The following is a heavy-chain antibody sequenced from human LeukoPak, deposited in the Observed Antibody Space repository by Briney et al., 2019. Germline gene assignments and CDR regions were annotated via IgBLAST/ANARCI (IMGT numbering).Heavy chain of an antibody. D-gene: IGHD4-17*01. J-gene: IGHJ6*03. CDR1: GSTGTINY. V-gene: IGHV1-46*01. CDR3: ARATDYYYYMDV. Sequence: ASLNLSLKSSGSTGTINYVLYVRRCPGQRPERMGIINPSGGSTSYAQKFQGRVTMTRDTSTSTVYMELSSLRSEDTAVYYCARATDYYYYMDVWGKGTTVTVSS. CDR2: INPSGGST.